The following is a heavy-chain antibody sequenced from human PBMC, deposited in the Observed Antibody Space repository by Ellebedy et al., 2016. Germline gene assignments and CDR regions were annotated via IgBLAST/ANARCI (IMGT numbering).Heavy chain of an antibody. CDR2: ISYDGSNK. J-gene: IGHJ3*02. D-gene: IGHD3-22*01. CDR3: ARELYYDDAFDI. CDR1: GFTFSSYA. Sequence: GESLKISXAASGFTFSSYAMHWVRQAPGKGLEWVAVISYDGSNKYYADSVKGRFTISRDNSKNTLYLQMNSLRAEDTAVYYCARELYYDDAFDIWGQGTMVTVSS. V-gene: IGHV3-30-3*01.